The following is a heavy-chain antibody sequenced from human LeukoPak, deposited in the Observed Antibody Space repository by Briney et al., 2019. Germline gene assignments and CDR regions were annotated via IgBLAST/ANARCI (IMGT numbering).Heavy chain of an antibody. CDR1: GYSFNSYW. Sequence: GESLKIFWKGSGYSFNSYWNGWVRQMPGKGLEWMGIDYPGDCDTRYSPSFQGQVTLSADNSISTAYLQWSSLKASDTAMYYCARYRYSGGYWGPFDYWGQGTLVTVSS. V-gene: IGHV5-51*01. D-gene: IGHD1-26*01. CDR2: DYPGDCDT. J-gene: IGHJ4*02. CDR3: ARYRYSGGYWGPFDY.